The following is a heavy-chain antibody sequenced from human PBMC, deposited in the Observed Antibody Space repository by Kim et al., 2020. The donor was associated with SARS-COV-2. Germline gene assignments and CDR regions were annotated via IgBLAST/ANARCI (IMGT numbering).Heavy chain of an antibody. Sequence: GGSLRLSCAASGFTFSSYGMHWVRQAPGKGLEWVAVIWYDGSNKYYADSVKGRFTISRDNSKNTLYLQMNSLRAEDTAVYYCAKTYYYGSGSYYKGYYYYYGMDVWGQGTTVTVSS. J-gene: IGHJ6*02. V-gene: IGHV3-33*06. D-gene: IGHD3-10*01. CDR3: AKTYYYGSGSYYKGYYYYYGMDV. CDR2: IWYDGSNK. CDR1: GFTFSSYG.